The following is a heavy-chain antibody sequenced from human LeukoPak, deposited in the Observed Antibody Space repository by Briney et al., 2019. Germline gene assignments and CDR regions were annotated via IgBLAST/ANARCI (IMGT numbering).Heavy chain of an antibody. CDR1: GFTFSSYA. CDR2: ISDSGGAI. Sequence: TGRSLRLSCAASGFTFSSYALNWVRQAPGKGLEWVSAISDSGGAIFYADSVKGRFTMSRDNSKNSLFLQMNSLRAEDTALYYCARIGSAAFTDYWGQGTLVTVAS. V-gene: IGHV3-23*01. J-gene: IGHJ4*02. CDR3: ARIGSAAFTDY. D-gene: IGHD3-3*02.